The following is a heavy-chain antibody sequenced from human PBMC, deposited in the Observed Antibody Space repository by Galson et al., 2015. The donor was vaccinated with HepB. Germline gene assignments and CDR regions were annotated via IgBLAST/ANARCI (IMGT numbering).Heavy chain of an antibody. V-gene: IGHV1-2*02. CDR2: INPNSGGT. Sequence: SVKVSCRASGYTFTGYYMHWVRQAPGQGLEWMGWINPNSGGTNYAQKFRGRVTMTRDTSISTAHMGMSRLRSDDTAGYYCASLTTVTTFDAFDIWGQGTMVTVS. D-gene: IGHD4-17*01. CDR1: GYTFTGYY. J-gene: IGHJ3*02. CDR3: ASLTTVTTFDAFDI.